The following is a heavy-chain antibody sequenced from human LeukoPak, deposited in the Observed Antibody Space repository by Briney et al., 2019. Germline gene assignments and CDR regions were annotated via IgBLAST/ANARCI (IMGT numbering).Heavy chain of an antibody. J-gene: IGHJ4*02. D-gene: IGHD3-10*01. Sequence: GGSLRLSCAASRFTFSSYGMSWVRQAPGKGLEWVSGISSSGGSTYYADSVKGRFTISRDNAKNSLYLQMNSLRAEDTAVYYCARGEYGSGSYHIDYWGQGTLVTVSS. V-gene: IGHV3-23*01. CDR1: RFTFSSYG. CDR2: ISSSGGST. CDR3: ARGEYGSGSYHIDY.